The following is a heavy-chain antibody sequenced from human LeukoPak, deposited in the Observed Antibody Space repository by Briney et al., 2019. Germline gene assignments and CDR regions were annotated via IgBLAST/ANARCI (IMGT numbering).Heavy chain of an antibody. J-gene: IGHJ5*02. CDR1: GGSISTSHYY. CDR2: IYYSGST. CDR3: TRDTGTTGEVKFDP. D-gene: IGHD4-17*01. V-gene: IGHV4-39*07. Sequence: PSETLSLTCTVSGGSISTSHYYWGWIRQTPGRRLEWIGSIYYSGSTYYNPSLKSRVTMSVDTSKSQFSLNLMSVTAADTAVYYCTRDTGTTGEVKFDPWGQGTLVTVSS.